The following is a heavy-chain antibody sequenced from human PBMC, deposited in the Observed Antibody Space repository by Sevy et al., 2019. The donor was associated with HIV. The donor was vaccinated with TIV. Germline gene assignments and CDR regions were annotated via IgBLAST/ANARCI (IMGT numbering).Heavy chain of an antibody. CDR3: ARDFLTYYDYVWGSYSY. Sequence: GGSLRLSCAASGFTFSSYSMNWVRQAPGKGLEWVSSISSSSSYIYYADSVKGRFTIAKDNAKNSMYLQMNSLRDEDTAVYYCARDFLTYYDYVWGSYSYWGQGTLVTVSS. CDR2: ISSSSSYI. D-gene: IGHD3-16*01. V-gene: IGHV3-21*01. CDR1: GFTFSSYS. J-gene: IGHJ4*02.